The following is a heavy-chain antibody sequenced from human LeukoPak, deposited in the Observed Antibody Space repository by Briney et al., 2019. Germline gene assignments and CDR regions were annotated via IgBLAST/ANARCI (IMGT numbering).Heavy chain of an antibody. CDR3: ARGYSSSWFDFDY. CDR1: GFTFSSYS. J-gene: IGHJ4*02. V-gene: IGHV3-48*01. Sequence: PGGSLRLSCAASGFTFSSYSMNWVRQAPGKGLEWVSYISSSSSTIYYADSVKVRFTISRDNAKNSLYLQMNSLRAEDTAVYYCARGYSSSWFDFDYWGQGTLVTVSS. D-gene: IGHD6-13*01. CDR2: ISSSSSTI.